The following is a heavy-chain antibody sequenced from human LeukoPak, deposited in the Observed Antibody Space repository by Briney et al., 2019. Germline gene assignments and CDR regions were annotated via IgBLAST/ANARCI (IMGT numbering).Heavy chain of an antibody. CDR3: AKDIGWEPRYNWFDP. CDR2: ISWNSGSI. Sequence: PGRSLRLSCAASGFTFDDYAMHWVRQAPGKGLEWVSGISWNSGSIGYADSVKGRSTISRDNAKNSLYLQMNSLRAEDTALYYCAKDIGWEPRYNWFDPWGQGTLVTVSS. CDR1: GFTFDDYA. D-gene: IGHD1-26*01. J-gene: IGHJ5*02. V-gene: IGHV3-9*01.